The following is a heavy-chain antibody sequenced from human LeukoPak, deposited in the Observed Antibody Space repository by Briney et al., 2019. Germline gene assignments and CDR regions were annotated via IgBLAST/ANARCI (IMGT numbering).Heavy chain of an antibody. J-gene: IGHJ4*02. CDR3: ARARWYSCDY. Sequence: GGSLSLSCAVSGCTFSGHWMFWVRQAPGKGLEWVSSTNSDGSITGYTDSVKGRFTVSRDNAKNTLYLQMNSLRAEDTAVYYCARARWYSCDYWGQGTLVTVSS. D-gene: IGHD5-24*01. CDR1: GCTFSGHW. CDR2: TNSDGSIT. V-gene: IGHV3-74*01.